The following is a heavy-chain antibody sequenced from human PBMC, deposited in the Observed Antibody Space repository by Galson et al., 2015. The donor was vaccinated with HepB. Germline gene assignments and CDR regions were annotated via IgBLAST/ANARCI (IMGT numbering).Heavy chain of an antibody. D-gene: IGHD6-13*01. J-gene: IGHJ4*02. CDR3: ARGYSRSWYSGLGY. Sequence: SLRLSCAGSGFTVSSNYMTWVRQAPGKGLEWVSVIYSGGSTDYAGSVRGRFTLSRDNSKNTLYLQMNSLRAEDTAVYYCARGYSRSWYSGLGYWGQGTLVTVSS. V-gene: IGHV3-53*01. CDR1: GFTVSSNY. CDR2: IYSGGST.